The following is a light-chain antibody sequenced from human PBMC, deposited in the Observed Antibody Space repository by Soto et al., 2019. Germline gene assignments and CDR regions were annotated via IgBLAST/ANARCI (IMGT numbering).Light chain of an antibody. CDR3: QQSYKTPSIT. Sequence: DIQMTQSPSSLSASVGDRITITCRASQNIRTFLNWYQQKPGKASKLLVYTASTLQNGVPSRFSGSGSGTEFTLTITSLQPEDFAVYYCQQSYKTPSITFGQGTRLEIK. J-gene: IGKJ5*01. CDR2: TAS. V-gene: IGKV1-39*01. CDR1: QNIRTF.